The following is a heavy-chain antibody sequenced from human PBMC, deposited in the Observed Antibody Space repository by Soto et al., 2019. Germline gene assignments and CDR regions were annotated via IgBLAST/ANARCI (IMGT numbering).Heavy chain of an antibody. J-gene: IGHJ4*02. CDR2: IDYTGGTT. V-gene: IGHV3-23*01. Sequence: ETLSLTCTVSGGSFKSGSYSWSWVRQAPGKGLEWVSVIDYTGGTTYYTDSVKGRFIISRDNSKKILYLQMNSLRTEDTAIYYCAKDATRTSGWYYFDYWGRGALVTVSS. CDR1: GGSFKSGSYS. CDR3: AKDATRTSGWYYFDY. D-gene: IGHD6-19*01.